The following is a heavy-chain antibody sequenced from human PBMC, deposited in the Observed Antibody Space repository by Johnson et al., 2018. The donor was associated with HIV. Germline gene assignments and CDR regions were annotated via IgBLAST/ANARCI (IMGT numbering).Heavy chain of an antibody. V-gene: IGHV3-33*01. CDR2: IWYDGSNK. CDR3: ARQQQLTHDAFDI. J-gene: IGHJ3*02. Sequence: QVQLVESGGGVVQPGGSLRLSCAASGFTFSSYGMHWVRQAPGKGLEWVAVIWYDGSNKYYADSVKGRFTISRDNSKNSLYLQMNSLRAEDTALYYCARQQQLTHDAFDIWGQGTMVAVSS. CDR1: GFTFSSYG. D-gene: IGHD6-13*01.